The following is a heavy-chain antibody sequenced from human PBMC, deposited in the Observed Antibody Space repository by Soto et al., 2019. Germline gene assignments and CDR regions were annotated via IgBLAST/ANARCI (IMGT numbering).Heavy chain of an antibody. V-gene: IGHV3-48*01. CDR1: GFTFSSYS. CDR3: ARDRNVRQDDYGDYAFDY. Sequence: GGSLRLSCAASGFTFSSYSMNWVRQAPGKGLEWVSYISSSSSTIYYADSVKGRFTISRDNAKNSLYLQMNSLRAEDTAGYYCARDRNVRQDDYGDYAFDYWGQGTLVTVSS. D-gene: IGHD4-17*01. CDR2: ISSSSSTI. J-gene: IGHJ4*02.